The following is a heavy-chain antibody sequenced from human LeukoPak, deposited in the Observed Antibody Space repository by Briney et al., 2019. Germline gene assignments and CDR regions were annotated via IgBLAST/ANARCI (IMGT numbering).Heavy chain of an antibody. CDR2: INPNSGGT. V-gene: IGHV1-2*02. D-gene: IGHD2-15*01. CDR3: ARMATIDIVVVVAAKVGAFDI. Sequence: GASVKVSCKASGYTFTGYYMHWVRQAPGQGLEWMGWINPNSGGTNYAQKFQGRVTMTRDTSISTAYMELSRLRSDDTAVYYCARMATIDIVVVVAAKVGAFDIWGQGTMVTVSS. CDR1: GYTFTGYY. J-gene: IGHJ3*02.